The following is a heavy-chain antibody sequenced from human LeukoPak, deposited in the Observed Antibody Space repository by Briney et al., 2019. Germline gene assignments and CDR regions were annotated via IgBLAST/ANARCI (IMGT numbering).Heavy chain of an antibody. D-gene: IGHD2-2*01. CDR1: GFTFSTYI. Sequence: GGSLRHSCEASGFTFSTYIVNWGRQAPGKGLEWVSSVSTSRSARYYADSVKGRFTVSRDNAKNSLYLQMNSLRAEDKAVYYCARGGIVVVPGAASNYYYYMDVWGKGTTVTVSS. J-gene: IGHJ6*03. CDR2: VSTSRSAR. V-gene: IGHV3-21*01. CDR3: ARGGIVVVPGAASNYYYYMDV.